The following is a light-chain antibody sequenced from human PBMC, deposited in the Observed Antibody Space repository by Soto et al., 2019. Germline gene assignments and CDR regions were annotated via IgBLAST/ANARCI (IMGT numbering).Light chain of an antibody. CDR2: EVY. CDR3: SSLAGINTLYV. V-gene: IGLV2-8*01. Sequence: SVLTQPPSASVSLGQSVTLSCTGTSSDVRGYNSVSWYQQHPGRAPKPLFSEVYRRPPGVPYRFSRSYSGSSASLTLSGLQAEDEAEYFCSSLAGINTLYVFGTGTKVTVL. J-gene: IGLJ1*01. CDR1: SSDVRGYNS.